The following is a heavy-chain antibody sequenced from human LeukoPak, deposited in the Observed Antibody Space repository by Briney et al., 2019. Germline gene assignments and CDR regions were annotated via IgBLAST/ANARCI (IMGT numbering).Heavy chain of an antibody. CDR2: ISSSSYI. D-gene: IGHD2-2*01. J-gene: IGHJ4*02. CDR3: ARGGDIVVVPAAMANYDY. CDR1: GFTFSSYA. Sequence: GGSLRLSCAASGFTFSSYAMSWVRQAPGKGLEWVSSISSSSYIYYADSVKGRFTISRDNAKNSLYLQMNSLRAEDTAVYYCARGGDIVVVPAAMANYDYWGQGTLVTVSS. V-gene: IGHV3-21*01.